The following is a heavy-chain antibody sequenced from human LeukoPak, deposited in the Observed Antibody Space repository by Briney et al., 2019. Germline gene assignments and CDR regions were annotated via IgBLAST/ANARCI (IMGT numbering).Heavy chain of an antibody. CDR2: ISYDGSNK. J-gene: IGHJ4*02. D-gene: IGHD6-19*01. Sequence: GGSLRLSCAASGFTFSSYGMHWVRQAPGKGLEWVAVISYDGSNKYYADSVEGRFTISRDNSKNTLYLQMNSLRAEDTAVYYCAKDRGYSSGWPYYFDYWGQGTLVTVSS. CDR1: GFTFSSYG. V-gene: IGHV3-30*18. CDR3: AKDRGYSSGWPYYFDY.